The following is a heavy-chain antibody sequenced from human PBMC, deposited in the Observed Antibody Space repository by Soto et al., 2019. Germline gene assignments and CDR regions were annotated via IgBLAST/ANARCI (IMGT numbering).Heavy chain of an antibody. Sequence: PGASLKISCKGSGYSFTSYWIGWVRQMPGKGLEWMGIIYPGDSDTRYSPSFQGQVTISADKSISTAYLQWSSLKASDTAMYYCASSTVGNYYYYYMDVWGKGTTVTVSS. CDR3: ASSTVGNYYYYYMDV. D-gene: IGHD4-17*01. CDR2: IYPGDSDT. J-gene: IGHJ6*03. CDR1: GYSFTSYW. V-gene: IGHV5-51*01.